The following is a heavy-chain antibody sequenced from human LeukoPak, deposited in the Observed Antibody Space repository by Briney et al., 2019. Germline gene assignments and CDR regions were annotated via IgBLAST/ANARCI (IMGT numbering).Heavy chain of an antibody. CDR3: SKDLTSDFGGDLDP. CDR1: GFTFSNYG. J-gene: IGHJ5*02. Sequence: GGSLRLSCAASGFTFSNYGMHWVRQAPGKGLEWVALISFDGSQKYYADSVKGRFTTSRDNSKSTVYLQMNSLRVEDAAVYYCSKDLTSDFGGDLDPWGQGTLVTVSS. CDR2: ISFDGSQK. D-gene: IGHD3-10*01. V-gene: IGHV3-30*02.